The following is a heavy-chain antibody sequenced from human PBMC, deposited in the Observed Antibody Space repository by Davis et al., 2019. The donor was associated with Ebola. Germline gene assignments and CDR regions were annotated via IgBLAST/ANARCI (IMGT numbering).Heavy chain of an antibody. CDR3: ARDAVLSRGELDF. Sequence: SETLSLTCTVSGGSISSYYWSWIRQPPGKGLEWIGYVYYSGSTNYNPSLQSRVTISVDTSKNQFSLKLSSVTAADTAVYYCARDAVLSRGELDFWGQGTLGSVSA. CDR2: VYYSGST. V-gene: IGHV4-59*01. J-gene: IGHJ4*02. CDR1: GGSISSYY. D-gene: IGHD3-10*01.